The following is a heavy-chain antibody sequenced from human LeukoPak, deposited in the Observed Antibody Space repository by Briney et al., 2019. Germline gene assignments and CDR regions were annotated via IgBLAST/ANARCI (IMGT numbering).Heavy chain of an antibody. Sequence: GGSLRLSCAASGFTFSIYSMNWVRQAPGKGLEWVSSISSSSSYIYYTDSVKGRFTISRDNAKNSLYLQMSSLRAEDTAVYYCARNPPSEYSSSWYGYMDVWGKGTTVTVSS. CDR3: ARNPPSEYSSSWYGYMDV. V-gene: IGHV3-21*01. CDR2: ISSSSSYI. J-gene: IGHJ6*03. CDR1: GFTFSIYS. D-gene: IGHD6-13*01.